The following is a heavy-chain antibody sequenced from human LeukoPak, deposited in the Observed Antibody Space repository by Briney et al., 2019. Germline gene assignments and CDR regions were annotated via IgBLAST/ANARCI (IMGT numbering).Heavy chain of an antibody. V-gene: IGHV1-69*01. Sequence: ASVKVSCKASGGTFSSYAISWVRQATGQGLEWMGGIIPIFGTANYAQKFQGRVTITADESTSTAYMELSSLRSEDTAVYYCASSGHYGSGSYYPIRVYWGQGTLVTVSS. J-gene: IGHJ4*02. CDR2: IIPIFGTA. D-gene: IGHD3-10*01. CDR3: ASSGHYGSGSYYPIRVY. CDR1: GGTFSSYA.